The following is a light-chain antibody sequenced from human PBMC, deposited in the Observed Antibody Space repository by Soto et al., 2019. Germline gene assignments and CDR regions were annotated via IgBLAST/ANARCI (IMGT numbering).Light chain of an antibody. CDR3: QQYNSWPLT. CDR1: QSLSSN. CDR2: DSS. Sequence: EIVLTQSPATLSLSPGERATLSCRASQSLSSNFLAWYQQKPGQPPRLLIYDSSTRATGFPDRFSGSGSGTEFALSISSLQSEDFAVYYCQQYNSWPLTFGGGTKVDIK. J-gene: IGKJ4*01. V-gene: IGKV3D-15*01.